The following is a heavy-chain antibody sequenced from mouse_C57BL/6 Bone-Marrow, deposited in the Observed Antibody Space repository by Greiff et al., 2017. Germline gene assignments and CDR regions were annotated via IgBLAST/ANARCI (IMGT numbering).Heavy chain of an antibody. CDR1: GYTFTDYE. CDR2: IDPETGGT. V-gene: IGHV1-15*01. CDR3: TRRGDGYDGAWFAY. Sequence: VQLQQSGAELVRPGASVTLSCKASGYTFTDYEMHWVKQTPVHGLEWIGAIDPETGGTAYNQKFKGKAILTADKSSSTAYMALRSLTSEDSAVYYCTRRGDGYDGAWFAYWGQGTLVTVSA. D-gene: IGHD2-2*01. J-gene: IGHJ3*01.